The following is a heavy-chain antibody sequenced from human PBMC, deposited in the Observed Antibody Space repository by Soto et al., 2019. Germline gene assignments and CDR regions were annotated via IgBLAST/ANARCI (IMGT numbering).Heavy chain of an antibody. D-gene: IGHD2-15*01. CDR1: GFTFSSYA. CDR3: ARGRWDCSGGSCYSWVDYYYGMDV. Sequence: GGSLRLSCAASGFTFSSYAMHGVRQAPGKRLEWVAVISYDGSNKYYAGSVKGRFTISRDNSKNTLYLQMNSLRAEDTAVYYCARGRWDCSGGSCYSWVDYYYGMDVWGQGTTVTVSS. J-gene: IGHJ6*02. V-gene: IGHV3-30-3*01. CDR2: ISYDGSNK.